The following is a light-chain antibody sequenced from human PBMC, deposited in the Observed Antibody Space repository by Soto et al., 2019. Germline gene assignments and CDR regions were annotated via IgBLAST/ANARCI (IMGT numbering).Light chain of an antibody. V-gene: IGKV1-8*01. CDR1: QGISSY. CDR3: QQYNHYSGLT. J-gene: IGKJ4*01. Sequence: AIRMTQSPSSFSASTGDRVTITCRASQGISSYLAWYQQKPGKAPKLLIYDASSLESGVPSRFSGSGSGTEFTLTISSLQPDDFATYYCQQYNHYSGLTFGGGTKVEIK. CDR2: DAS.